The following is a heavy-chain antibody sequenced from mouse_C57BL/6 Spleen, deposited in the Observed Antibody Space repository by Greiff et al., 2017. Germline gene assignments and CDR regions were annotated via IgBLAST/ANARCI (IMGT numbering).Heavy chain of an antibody. CDR1: GYTFTSYT. D-gene: IGHD1-1*01. CDR2: INPSSGYT. J-gene: IGHJ4*01. CDR3: ARWVTTVVATGPYAMDY. Sequence: VQLQQSGAELARPGASVKMSCKASGYTFTSYTMHWVKQRPGQGLEWIGYINPSSGYTKYNQKFKDKATLTADKSSSTAYMQLSSLTSEDSAVYYCARWVTTVVATGPYAMDYWGQGTSVTVSS. V-gene: IGHV1-4*01.